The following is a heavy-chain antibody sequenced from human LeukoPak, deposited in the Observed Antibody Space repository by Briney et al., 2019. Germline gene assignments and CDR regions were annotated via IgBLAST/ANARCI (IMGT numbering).Heavy chain of an antibody. D-gene: IGHD3-22*01. V-gene: IGHV3-33*06. Sequence: GGSLRLSCAASGFTFSSFGMHWVRQAPGKGLEWVAVIWYDGSNKYYADSVKGRFTISRDNSKNTLYLQMNSLRAEDTAVYYCAKHPDSSGQGYWGQGTLVTASS. CDR3: AKHPDSSGQGY. J-gene: IGHJ4*02. CDR1: GFTFSSFG. CDR2: IWYDGSNK.